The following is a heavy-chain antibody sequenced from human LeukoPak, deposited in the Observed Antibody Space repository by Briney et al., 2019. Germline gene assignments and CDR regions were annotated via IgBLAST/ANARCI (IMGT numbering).Heavy chain of an antibody. CDR1: GYSFTSYW. D-gene: IGHD4-17*01. Sequence: GESLKISCQGSGYSFTSYWIGWVRQMPGKGLEWMGIIYPGDSDTRYSPSFQGQVTISADKSISTAYLQWSSLKASDTAMYYCARLRAYGDYVGPPGYWGQGTLVTVSS. J-gene: IGHJ4*02. CDR2: IYPGDSDT. V-gene: IGHV5-51*01. CDR3: ARLRAYGDYVGPPGY.